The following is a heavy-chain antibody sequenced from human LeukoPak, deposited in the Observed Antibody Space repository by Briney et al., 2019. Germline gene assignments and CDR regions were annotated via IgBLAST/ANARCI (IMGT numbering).Heavy chain of an antibody. CDR1: GFTFSSYS. V-gene: IGHV3-21*01. Sequence: GGSLRLSCAASGFTFSSYSMNWVRQAPGKGLEWVSSISSSSSYIYYADSVKGRFTISRDNAKNSLYLQMNSLRAEDTAVYYCARGNDSSGYETYYFDYWGRGTLVTVSS. CDR3: ARGNDSSGYETYYFDY. D-gene: IGHD3-22*01. J-gene: IGHJ4*02. CDR2: ISSSSSYI.